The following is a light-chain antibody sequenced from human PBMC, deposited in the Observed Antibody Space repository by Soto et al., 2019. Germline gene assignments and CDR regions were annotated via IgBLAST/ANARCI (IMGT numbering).Light chain of an antibody. CDR1: QSIGSL. CDR2: GAS. V-gene: IGKV3-15*01. Sequence: EIVMTQSPATLSVFPGERATLSCRASQSIGSLLAWYQQKPGQAPRLLIYGASVRATGIPGRFSGSGSGTEFTLTISSLQSEDFAVYYCQQYNDWSPLTFGGGTKVEIK. CDR3: QQYNDWSPLT. J-gene: IGKJ4*01.